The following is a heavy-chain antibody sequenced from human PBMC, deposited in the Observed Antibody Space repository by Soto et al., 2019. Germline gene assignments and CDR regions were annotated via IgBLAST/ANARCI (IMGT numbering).Heavy chain of an antibody. CDR1: GGSISSGDYY. Sequence: PLETLSLTCTVSGGSISSGDYYWSWIRQPPGKGLEWIGYIYYSGSTYYNPSLKSRVTISVDTSKNQFSLKLSSVTAADTAVYYCARFSKYYYGMDVWGQGTTVTVSS. J-gene: IGHJ6*02. V-gene: IGHV4-30-4*01. CDR2: IYYSGST. CDR3: ARFSKYYYGMDV.